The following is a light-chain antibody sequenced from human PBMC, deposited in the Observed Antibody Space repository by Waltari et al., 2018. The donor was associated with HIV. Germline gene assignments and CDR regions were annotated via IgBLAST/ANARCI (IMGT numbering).Light chain of an antibody. CDR2: DDS. CDR3: QVWDSSTDLRV. Sequence: SYVLTQPPSVSVAPGQTARITCGGDNIGSKGVHWYQKKPSQAPVLVVYDDSDRPPGIPERFSGSISWNTATLTISRVEAGDEADFYCQVWDSSTDLRVFGGGTKLTVL. V-gene: IGLV3-21*02. CDR1: NIGSKG. J-gene: IGLJ2*01.